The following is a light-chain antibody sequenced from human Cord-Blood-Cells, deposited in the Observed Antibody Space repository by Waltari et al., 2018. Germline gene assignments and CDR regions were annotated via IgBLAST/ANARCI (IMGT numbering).Light chain of an antibody. CDR2: AAS. Sequence: DIQMTQSPSSLSASVGDRVTITCRASPGIRNYLAWYQQKPGKVPKLLVYAASTLQSGVPARFSGSGSGTDFTLTISSLQAEDVATYDCQKYNSAPWTFGQGTKVEIK. CDR3: QKYNSAPWT. CDR1: PGIRNY. V-gene: IGKV1-27*01. J-gene: IGKJ1*01.